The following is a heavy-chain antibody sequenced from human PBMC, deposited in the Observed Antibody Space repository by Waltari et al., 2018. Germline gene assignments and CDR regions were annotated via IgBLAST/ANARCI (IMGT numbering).Heavy chain of an antibody. Sequence: QVQLVESGGGLVTHGGSLRLYCAASGFTFSDYHMNWSRQAPGKGLEWISYISSSGKTIYYADSVKGRFTISRDNAKNSLYLQMNSLRAEDTAVYYCAGGIAAAKNWGQGTLVTVSS. D-gene: IGHD6-13*01. CDR1: GFTFSDYH. V-gene: IGHV3-11*04. J-gene: IGHJ4*02. CDR2: ISSSGKTI. CDR3: AGGIAAAKN.